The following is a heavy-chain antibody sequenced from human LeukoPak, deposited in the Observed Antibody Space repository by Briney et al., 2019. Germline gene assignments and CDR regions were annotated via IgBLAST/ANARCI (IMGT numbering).Heavy chain of an antibody. Sequence: GGSLRLSCAASTFSVSDYWMSWVRQTPGKGLEWVANIKQDGSEKCYMGSVKGRFIISRDNVKNALYLQMNSLRVEDTGVYYCVRGAYYAAYWGQGTLVTVSS. D-gene: IGHD2/OR15-2a*01. J-gene: IGHJ4*02. CDR2: IKQDGSEK. V-gene: IGHV3-7*01. CDR3: VRGAYYAAY. CDR1: TFSVSDYW.